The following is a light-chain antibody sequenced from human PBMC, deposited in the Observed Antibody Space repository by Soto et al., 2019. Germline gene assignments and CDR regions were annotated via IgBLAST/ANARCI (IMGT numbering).Light chain of an antibody. CDR2: DAS. J-gene: IGKJ1*01. CDR3: QQYNSYSWT. V-gene: IGKV1-5*01. CDR1: QSINTG. Sequence: DIQMTQSPSTLSASVGDRVTITCRASQSINTGLAWYQQKPVKAPKRLIYDASTLETGAPSRFSGSGSGTEFTLTISSLQPDNSATYFCQQYNSYSWTFGQGTKVDIK.